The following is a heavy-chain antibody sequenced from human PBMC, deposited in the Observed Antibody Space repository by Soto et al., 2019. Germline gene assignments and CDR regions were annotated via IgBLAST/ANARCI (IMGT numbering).Heavy chain of an antibody. D-gene: IGHD2-15*01. CDR3: ARDTHSAGGGFDT. CDR1: GGTSRSLS. CDR2: ITPLFGIP. J-gene: IGHJ5*02. Sequence: QVPLVQSGAEVKKPGSSVKVSCKASGGTSRSLSITWVRQAPGQGLEWMGGITPLFGIPNYPQKFQGRLTITADKSTGTAYLELSSLRSEDTAVYYCARDTHSAGGGFDTWGRGTLVTVSS. V-gene: IGHV1-69*17.